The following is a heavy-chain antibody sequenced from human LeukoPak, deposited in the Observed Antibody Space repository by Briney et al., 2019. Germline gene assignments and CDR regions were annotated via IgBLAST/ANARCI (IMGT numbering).Heavy chain of an antibody. J-gene: IGHJ5*02. CDR1: GFTFDDCA. D-gene: IGHD6-13*01. CDR3: AKDKGIAAAGRFDP. CDR2: ISWNSGSI. V-gene: IGHV3-9*01. Sequence: GGSLRLSCAASGFTFDDCAMHWVRQAPGKGLEWVSGISWNSGSIGYADSVKGRFTISRDNAKNSLYLQMNSLRAEDTALYYCAKDKGIAAAGRFDPWGQGTLVTVSS.